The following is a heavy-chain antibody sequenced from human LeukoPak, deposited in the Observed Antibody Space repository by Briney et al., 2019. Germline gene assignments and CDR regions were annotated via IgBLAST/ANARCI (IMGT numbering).Heavy chain of an antibody. D-gene: IGHD2/OR15-2a*01. CDR3: ARLKYGNNYFDY. CDR1: GFSPSDRGYR. V-gene: IGHV2-70*04. Sequence: SGPALVKPTQTLTLTCTLSGFSPSDRGYRVGWIREGPGRALEWLARIDWDDDKFYNSTLETRLTISKDTSKNQVVLTMTNMDPVDTATYYCARLKYGNNYFDYWGQGILVTVSS. J-gene: IGHJ4*02. CDR2: IDWDDDK.